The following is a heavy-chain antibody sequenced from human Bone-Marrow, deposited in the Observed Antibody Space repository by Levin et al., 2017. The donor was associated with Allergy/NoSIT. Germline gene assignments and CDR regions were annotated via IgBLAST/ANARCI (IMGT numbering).Heavy chain of an antibody. CDR3: ARESGQLGYYNYYGMDV. V-gene: IGHV3-11*05. D-gene: IGHD6-13*01. Sequence: LSLTCAASGFTISDYYMSWIRQAPGKGLEWVSYIRSSSSYTNHAVFVEGRFTISRDNAKNSLFLQMNSLRAEDTAVYYCARESGQLGYYNYYGMDVWGQGTTVTVSS. CDR1: GFTISDYY. CDR2: IRSSSSYT. J-gene: IGHJ6*02.